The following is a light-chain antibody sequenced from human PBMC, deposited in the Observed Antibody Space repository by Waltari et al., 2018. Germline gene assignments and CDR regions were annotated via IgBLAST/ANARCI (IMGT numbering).Light chain of an antibody. CDR2: DVN. CDR3: SSQSTKNGVI. CDR1: SSDVGGDDS. Sequence: QSALTQPAPVSGSPGQSITISCTGSSSDVGGDDSVYWYEDHPGQAPKVIIYDVNKRPSGVSDRFSGSKSGNTASLTISGLQAEDEATFYCSSQSTKNGVIFGGGTKVTVL. V-gene: IGLV2-14*03. J-gene: IGLJ2*01.